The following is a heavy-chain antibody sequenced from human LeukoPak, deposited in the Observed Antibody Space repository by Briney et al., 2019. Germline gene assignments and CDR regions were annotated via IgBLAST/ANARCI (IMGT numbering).Heavy chain of an antibody. Sequence: PGGSLRLSCAASGLTFSSYAMNWVRQAPGKGLEWVSTISYSGGSTYYVDSLKGRFTTSRDNPKNTLYLQMNSQRAEDTAVYYCAREPEGYSSGWSPFDYWGQGTLVTVSS. CDR1: GLTFSSYA. CDR3: AREPEGYSSGWSPFDY. CDR2: ISYSGGST. D-gene: IGHD6-19*01. V-gene: IGHV3-23*01. J-gene: IGHJ4*02.